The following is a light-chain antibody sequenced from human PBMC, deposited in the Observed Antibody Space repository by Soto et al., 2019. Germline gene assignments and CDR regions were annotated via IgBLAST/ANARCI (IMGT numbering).Light chain of an antibody. CDR2: GAS. Sequence: EIVLTQTPATLSVSPGDRVTLSCRASQSVSSNLAWYQQKPGQTPRLLIYGASTRATRVPPRFSGSRSGTEFTLTISSLQSEDFAVYYCQQYFNWPPYPFGQGTKL. CDR1: QSVSSN. CDR3: QQYFNWPPYP. V-gene: IGKV3-15*01. J-gene: IGKJ2*01.